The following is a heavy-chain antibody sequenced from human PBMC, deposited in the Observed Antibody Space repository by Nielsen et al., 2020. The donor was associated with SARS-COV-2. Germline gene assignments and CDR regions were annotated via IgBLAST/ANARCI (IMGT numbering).Heavy chain of an antibody. CDR2: TNTDGSGT. CDR1: GFTFSSYW. V-gene: IGHV3-74*01. D-gene: IGHD5-24*01. J-gene: IGHJ5*02. Sequence: GGSLRLSCAASGFTFSSYWMYWVRQAPGKGLVWVSRTNTDGSGTNYADSVKGRFTISRDNAKNTLYLQMNSLRAEDTAVYYCARSEGPYKYFDPWGQGTLVTVSS. CDR3: ARSEGPYKYFDP.